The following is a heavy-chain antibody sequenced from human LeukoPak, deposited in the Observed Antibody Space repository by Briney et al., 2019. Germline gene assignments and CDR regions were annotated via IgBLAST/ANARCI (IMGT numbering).Heavy chain of an antibody. CDR2: INPNSGGT. CDR3: ARDRSRIVGATTT. CDR1: GYTFTGYY. Sequence: ASVNVSCKASGYTFTGYYMHWVRQAPGQGLEWMGWINPNSGGTNYAQKFQGRVTMTRDTSISTAYMELSRLRSDDTAVYYCARDRSRIVGATTTWGQGTLVTVSS. J-gene: IGHJ5*02. D-gene: IGHD1-26*01. V-gene: IGHV1-2*02.